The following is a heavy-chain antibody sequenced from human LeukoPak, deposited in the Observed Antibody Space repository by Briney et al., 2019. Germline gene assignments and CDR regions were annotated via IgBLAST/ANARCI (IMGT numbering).Heavy chain of an antibody. D-gene: IGHD3-10*01. Sequence: GASVKVSWKASGYTFTSYGISWVRQAPGQGLEWMGWISAYNGNTNYAQKLQGRVTMTTDTSTSTAYMELRSLRSDDTAVYYCARGPYYYGSGSYHYWGQGTLVTVSS. CDR2: ISAYNGNT. CDR3: ARGPYYYGSGSYHY. CDR1: GYTFTSYG. V-gene: IGHV1-18*04. J-gene: IGHJ4*02.